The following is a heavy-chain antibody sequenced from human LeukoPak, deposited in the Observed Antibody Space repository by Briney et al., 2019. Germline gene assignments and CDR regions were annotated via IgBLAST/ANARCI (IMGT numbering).Heavy chain of an antibody. V-gene: IGHV4-34*01. Sequence: SETLSLTCAVYGGSFNGYYWSWIRQPPGKGLEWIGEINHSGSTNYNPSLKSRVIISVDTSKNQFSLKLSSVTAADTAVYYWAEGMMADAFDIWGQGTMVTVSS. CDR1: GGSFNGYY. J-gene: IGHJ3*02. CDR3: AEGMMADAFDI. D-gene: IGHD3-16*01. CDR2: INHSGST.